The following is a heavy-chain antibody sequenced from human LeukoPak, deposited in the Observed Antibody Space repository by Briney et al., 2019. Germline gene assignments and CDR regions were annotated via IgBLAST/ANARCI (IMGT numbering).Heavy chain of an antibody. D-gene: IGHD3-16*01. CDR1: GFTFADYT. Sequence: GGSLRLSRTTSGFTFADYTMHWFRQAPGKGLESVGFIRGSGTTQYAASVRGRFTISRDDSKSIAYLQMNSLKTEDTAVYYCSRDKFYVWFDPWGQGTLVTVSS. CDR3: SRDKFYVWFDP. CDR2: IRGSGTT. V-gene: IGHV3-49*03. J-gene: IGHJ5*02.